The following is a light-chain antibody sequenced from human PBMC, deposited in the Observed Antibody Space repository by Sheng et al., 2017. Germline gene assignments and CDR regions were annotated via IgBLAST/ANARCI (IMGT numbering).Light chain of an antibody. CDR1: SSNIGNSG. Sequence: QSVLTQPPSVSEAPRQRVTISCSGSSSNIGNSGVNWYQQLPGKAPKLLIYYDDLLPSGVSDRFSGSKSGTSASLAISGLQSEDAADYYCAAWDDSLNAWVFGG. J-gene: IGLJ3*02. CDR3: AAWDDSLNAWV. CDR2: YDD. V-gene: IGLV1-36*01.